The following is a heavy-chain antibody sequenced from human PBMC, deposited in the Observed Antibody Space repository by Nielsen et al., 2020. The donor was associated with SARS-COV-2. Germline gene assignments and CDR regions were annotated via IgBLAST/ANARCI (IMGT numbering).Heavy chain of an antibody. V-gene: IGHV3-21*01. CDR2: ISTTATYI. J-gene: IGHJ4*02. CDR3: ASSTTRITRRPFDN. Sequence: GGSLRLSCAASGFTFSDYSMNWVRQAPGKGLEWVSSISTTATYIYYADLVKGRFTISRDNAKNSLYLQMNSLRAEDTAVYYCASSTTRITRRPFDNWGQGTLVTVSS. D-gene: IGHD1-1*01. CDR1: GFTFSDYS.